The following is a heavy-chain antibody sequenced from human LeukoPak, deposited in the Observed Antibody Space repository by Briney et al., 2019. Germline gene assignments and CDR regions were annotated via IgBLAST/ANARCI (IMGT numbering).Heavy chain of an antibody. Sequence: SETLSLTCTGSGDSISSYYWSWLRQPPGKGRVWCGYIYYSGGTNYNPSLKSRVTISVDSSKTQFSLKLSSVTAADTAVYYCAREAHHTIFAVFYYGMDVWGQGTTVTVSS. CDR3: AREAHHTIFAVFYYGMDV. CDR2: IYYSGGT. J-gene: IGHJ6*02. CDR1: GDSISSYY. D-gene: IGHD3-3*01. V-gene: IGHV4-59*01.